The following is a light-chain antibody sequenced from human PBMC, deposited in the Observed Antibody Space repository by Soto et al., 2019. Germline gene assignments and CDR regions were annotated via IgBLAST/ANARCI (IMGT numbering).Light chain of an antibody. J-gene: IGLJ1*01. CDR2: GVS. CDR1: RSDIGSYTY. V-gene: IGLV2-14*01. CDR3: ISYTGSSTSYV. Sequence: QSALTQPASVSGSPGQSITISCSGTRSDIGSYTYVAWYQQIPGKTPKILIYGVSNRPSGVPSRFSGSKSGNTASLTISGLQAEDEADYYCISYTGSSTSYVFGSGTKV.